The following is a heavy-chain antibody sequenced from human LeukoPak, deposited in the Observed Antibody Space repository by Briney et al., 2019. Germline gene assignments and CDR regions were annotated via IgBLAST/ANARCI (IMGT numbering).Heavy chain of an antibody. V-gene: IGHV3-48*01. CDR2: IGIDSGNT. J-gene: IGHJ4*02. Sequence: GGSLRLSCAASGFTFSDYSMNWVRRAPGKGLEWISYIGIDSGNTNYADSVKGRFTISGDKAKNSLYLQMNSLRVEDTAVHYCARDYKYAFDNWGQGTLVTVSS. CDR1: GFTFSDYS. CDR3: ARDYKYAFDN. D-gene: IGHD5-24*01.